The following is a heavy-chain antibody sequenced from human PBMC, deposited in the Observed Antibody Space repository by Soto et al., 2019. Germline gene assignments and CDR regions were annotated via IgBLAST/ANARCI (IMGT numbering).Heavy chain of an antibody. CDR2: ISSSGSTI. V-gene: IGHV3-11*01. Sequence: GGSLRLSCAASGFTSSDYYMSWIRQAPGKGLEWVSYISSSGSTIYYADSVKGRFTISRDNAKNSLYLQMNSLRAEDTAVYYCARDRLGYCSSTSCYGSYYYGMDVWGQGTTVTVSS. CDR3: ARDRLGYCSSTSCYGSYYYGMDV. J-gene: IGHJ6*02. CDR1: GFTSSDYY. D-gene: IGHD2-2*01.